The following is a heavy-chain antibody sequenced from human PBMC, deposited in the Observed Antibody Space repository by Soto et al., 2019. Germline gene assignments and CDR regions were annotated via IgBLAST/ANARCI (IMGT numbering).Heavy chain of an antibody. CDR3: ARDWGWGQLVYYYYGMDV. CDR2: IIPILGIA. Sequence: QVQLVQSGAEVKKPGSSVKVSCKASGGTFSSYTISWVRQAPGQGLEWMGRIIPILGIANYAQKFQGRVTITAEKSTSTAYMELSSLGSEDTAVYYCARDWGWGQLVYYYYGMDVWGQGTTVTVSS. V-gene: IGHV1-69*08. D-gene: IGHD6-6*01. CDR1: GGTFSSYT. J-gene: IGHJ6*02.